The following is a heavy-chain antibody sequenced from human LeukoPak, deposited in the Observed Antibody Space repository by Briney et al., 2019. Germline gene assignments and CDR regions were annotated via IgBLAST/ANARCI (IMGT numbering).Heavy chain of an antibody. V-gene: IGHV3-11*04. J-gene: IGHJ4*02. CDR1: GFTFSDYY. Sequence: GGSLRLSCAASGFTFSDYYMSWIRQAPGKGLEWVSYISSSGSTIYYADSVRGRFTISRDNAKNSLYLQMNSLRAEDTAVYYCARRATVVTHDFDYWGQGTLVTVSS. CDR2: ISSSGSTI. D-gene: IGHD4-23*01. CDR3: ARRATVVTHDFDY.